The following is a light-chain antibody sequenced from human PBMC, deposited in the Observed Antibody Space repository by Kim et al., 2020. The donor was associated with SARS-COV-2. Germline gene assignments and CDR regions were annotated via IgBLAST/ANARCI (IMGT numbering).Light chain of an antibody. V-gene: IGKV1-39*01. CDR2: AES. Sequence: ASVGDRVTITCRASQSISSYLNWYQQKPGKAPKLLIYAESSLQSGVPSRFSGSGSGTDFTLTISSLQLEDFATYYCQQSYSTPPTFGQGTKVDIK. CDR1: QSISSY. CDR3: QQSYSTPPT. J-gene: IGKJ1*01.